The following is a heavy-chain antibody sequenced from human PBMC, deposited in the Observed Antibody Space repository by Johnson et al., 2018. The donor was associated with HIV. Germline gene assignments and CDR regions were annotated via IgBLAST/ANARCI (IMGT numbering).Heavy chain of an antibody. CDR3: ARKSVINSDACDI. Sequence: VQLVESGGGLVQPGGSLRLSCAASGFTVSSNYMSWVRQAPGKGLEWVSSINWNGGITNYADSVKGRFTISRDNSKNTLYLQMNSLGAEDTAVYFCARKSVINSDACDIWGQGAQVIVSS. D-gene: IGHD4-23*01. V-gene: IGHV3-66*02. CDR2: INWNGGIT. J-gene: IGHJ3*02. CDR1: GFTVSSNY.